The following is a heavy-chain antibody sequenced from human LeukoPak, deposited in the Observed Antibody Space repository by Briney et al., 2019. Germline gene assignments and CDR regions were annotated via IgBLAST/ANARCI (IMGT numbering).Heavy chain of an antibody. Sequence: SETLSPTCTVSGGSISSYYWSWIRQPPGKGLEWIGEINHSGSTNYNPSLKSRVTISVDTSKNQFSLKLSSVTAADTAVYYCARDGAYCGGDCYLFDYWGQGTLVTVSS. J-gene: IGHJ4*02. D-gene: IGHD2-21*02. CDR2: INHSGST. CDR3: ARDGAYCGGDCYLFDY. CDR1: GGSISSYY. V-gene: IGHV4-34*01.